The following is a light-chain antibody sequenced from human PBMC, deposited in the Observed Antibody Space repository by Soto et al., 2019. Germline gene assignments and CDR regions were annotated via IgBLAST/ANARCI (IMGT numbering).Light chain of an antibody. Sequence: QAVVTQEPSFSVSPGGTVTLTCGLSSGSVSTNDYPSWYQQTPGQAPRTLIYSTNIRSSGVPDRFSGSILGSKAALTITGAQAEDEGDYHCLLYLRGGIWAFGGGTKLTVL. J-gene: IGLJ2*01. CDR2: STN. CDR1: SGSVSTNDY. CDR3: LLYLRGGIWA. V-gene: IGLV8-61*01.